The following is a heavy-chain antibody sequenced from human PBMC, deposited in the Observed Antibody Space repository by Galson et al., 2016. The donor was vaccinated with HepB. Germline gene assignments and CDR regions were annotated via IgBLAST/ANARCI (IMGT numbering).Heavy chain of an antibody. CDR2: IYSSEHT. J-gene: IGHJ4*01. CDR3: ARRAARLYFDF. D-gene: IGHD6-6*01. CDR1: GGSISSGGYY. V-gene: IGHV4-39*02. Sequence: TLSLTCTVSGGSISSGGYYWSWIRQHPGKGLEWIGSIYSSEHTFYNPSLKSRVAISVDTSKNHFSLKLSSVTAADTAVYFCARRAARLYFDFWGQGALVTVSP.